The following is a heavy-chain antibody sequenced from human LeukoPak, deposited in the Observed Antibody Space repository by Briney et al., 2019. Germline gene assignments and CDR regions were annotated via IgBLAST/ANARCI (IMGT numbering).Heavy chain of an antibody. CDR2: IDPNSGGT. CDR1: GYTFTGYY. V-gene: IGHV1-2*02. J-gene: IGHJ5*02. D-gene: IGHD2-2*01. CDR3: ARVPHCSSTSCKGIWFDP. Sequence: ASVKVSCMASGYTFTGYYMHWVRQAPGQGLEWMGWIDPNSGGTNYAQKFQGRVTMTRDTSISTAYMELSRLRSDDTAVYYCARVPHCSSTSCKGIWFDPWGQGTLVTVSS.